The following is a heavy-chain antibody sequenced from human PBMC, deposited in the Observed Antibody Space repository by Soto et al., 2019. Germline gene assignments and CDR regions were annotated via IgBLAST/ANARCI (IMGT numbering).Heavy chain of an antibody. CDR1: GFSFRSYA. CDR2: ISAGGDGT. J-gene: IGHJ4*02. Sequence: ESVGDLVQPGGSLRLSCAASGFSFRSYAMGWVRQAPGKGLNWVSSISAGGDGTYYADSVKGRFTISRDNSKNTVYLQMTSLRADDTAVYYCADGGRYPYYWGPGTRVTVSS. D-gene: IGHD1-26*01. CDR3: ADGGRYPYY. V-gene: IGHV3-23*01.